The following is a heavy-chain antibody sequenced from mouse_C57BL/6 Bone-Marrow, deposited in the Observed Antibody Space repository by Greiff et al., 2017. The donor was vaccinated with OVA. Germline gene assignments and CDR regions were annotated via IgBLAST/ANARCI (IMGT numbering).Heavy chain of an antibody. D-gene: IGHD1-1*01. Sequence: DVMLVESGGGLVQPGGSMKLSCVASGFTFSNYWMNWVRQSPEKGLEWVAQIRLKSDNYATHYAESVKGRFTISRDDSKSSVYLQMNNLRAEDTGIYYCTPYGRGYWGQGTTLTVSS. V-gene: IGHV6-3*01. CDR2: IRLKSDNYAT. CDR1: GFTFSNYW. CDR3: TPYGRGY. J-gene: IGHJ2*01.